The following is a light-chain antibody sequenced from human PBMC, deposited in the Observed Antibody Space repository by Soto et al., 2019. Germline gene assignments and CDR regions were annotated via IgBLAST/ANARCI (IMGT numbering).Light chain of an antibody. CDR3: QTWGTGIRV. Sequence: QSVLTQSPSASASLGASVKLTCTLSSGHSNYAVAWHQQQPEKGPRYLMKVNSDGSHIKGDGIPDRFSGSRSGAERYLTISGLQSEDEADYYCQTWGTGIRVFGGGTKLTVL. CDR1: SGHSNYA. V-gene: IGLV4-69*01. J-gene: IGLJ2*01. CDR2: VNSDGSH.